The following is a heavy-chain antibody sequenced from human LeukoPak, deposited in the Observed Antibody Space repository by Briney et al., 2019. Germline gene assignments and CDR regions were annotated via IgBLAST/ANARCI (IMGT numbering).Heavy chain of an antibody. J-gene: IGHJ4*02. V-gene: IGHV3-23*01. CDR1: GFTFSSYA. Sequence: GGSLRLSCAASGFTFSSYAMSWVRQAPGKGLEWVSAISGSGGSTYSADSVKGRFTISRDNSKNTLYLQMNSLRAEDTAVYYCAKEGYCSGGTCYRVFDYRGQGTLVTVSS. D-gene: IGHD2-15*01. CDR3: AKEGYCSGGTCYRVFDY. CDR2: ISGSGGST.